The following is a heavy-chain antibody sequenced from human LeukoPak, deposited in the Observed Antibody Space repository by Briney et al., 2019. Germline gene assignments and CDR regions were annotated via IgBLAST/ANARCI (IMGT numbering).Heavy chain of an antibody. V-gene: IGHV1-2*06. CDR3: TRTWWTEACSSSSCLTPDFDY. J-gene: IGHJ4*02. D-gene: IGHD2-2*01. CDR2: INSNNGAT. CDR1: GYTFINYQ. Sequence: ASVKVSCRTSGYTFINYQIHWVRQAPDQGLEWMGRINSNNGATVFAQKFQGRVTMTRDTSINTVYMELSSLEFDDTAVYYCTRTWWTEACSSSSCLTPDFDYWGQGTPVTVSS.